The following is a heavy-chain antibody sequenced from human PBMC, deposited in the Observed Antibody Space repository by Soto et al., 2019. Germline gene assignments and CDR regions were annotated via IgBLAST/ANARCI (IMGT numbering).Heavy chain of an antibody. CDR2: FSVYNGNT. V-gene: IGHV1-18*04. CDR1: GNPLIRYA. J-gene: IGHJ4*02. D-gene: IGHD2-15*01. CDR3: VWSFTGACCSDY. Sequence: QVRLVQSGAELKKPGASVKVSCQASGNPLIRYAISWVLQAPGQGLAWMGRFSVYNGNTIYAQKFHDRLIVTTDTSTNTAYMELMSLTSDDTAVYYCVWSFTGACCSDYWGQGTLVTVSS.